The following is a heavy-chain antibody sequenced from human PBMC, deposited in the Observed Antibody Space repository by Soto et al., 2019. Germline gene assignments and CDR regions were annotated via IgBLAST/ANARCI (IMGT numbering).Heavy chain of an antibody. D-gene: IGHD3-22*01. V-gene: IGHV3-33*01. CDR2: IWYDGSNK. CDR3: ARDLPTNYYDSSGPPDAFDI. J-gene: IGHJ3*02. CDR1: GFTFSSYG. Sequence: PGGSLRLSCAASGFTFSSYGMHWVRQAPGRGLEWVAVIWYDGSNKYYADSVKGRFTISRDNSKNTLYLQMNSLRAEDTAVYYCARDLPTNYYDSSGPPDAFDIWGQGTMVTVSS.